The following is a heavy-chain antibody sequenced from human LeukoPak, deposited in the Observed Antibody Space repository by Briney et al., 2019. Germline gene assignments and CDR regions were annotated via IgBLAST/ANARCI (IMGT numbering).Heavy chain of an antibody. CDR1: GYSISSGYY. Sequence: ASETLSLTCAVSGYSISSGYYWGWIRQPPGKGLEWIGSLYHSGSTYYNPSLKGRVTISVDTSKNQFSLKVSSVTAADTAVYYCARHGSGGWRRDLDYWGQGTPVTVSS. D-gene: IGHD6-19*01. J-gene: IGHJ4*02. CDR3: ARHGSGGWRRDLDY. V-gene: IGHV4-38-2*01. CDR2: LYHSGST.